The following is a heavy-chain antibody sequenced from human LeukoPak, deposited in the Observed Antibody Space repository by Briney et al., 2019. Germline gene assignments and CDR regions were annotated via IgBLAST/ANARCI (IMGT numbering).Heavy chain of an antibody. CDR3: ARDPHTLYGDYAYDY. V-gene: IGHV1-46*01. CDR1: GYTFTSYY. Sequence: ASVKVSCKASGYTFTSYYMHWVRQAPGQGLEWMGIINPSGGSTSYAQKFQGRVTMTGDTSTSTVYMELSSLRSEDTAVYYCARDPHTLYGDYAYDYWGQGTLVTVSS. CDR2: INPSGGST. J-gene: IGHJ4*02. D-gene: IGHD4-17*01.